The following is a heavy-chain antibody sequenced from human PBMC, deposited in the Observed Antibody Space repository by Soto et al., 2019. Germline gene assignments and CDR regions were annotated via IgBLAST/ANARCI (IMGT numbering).Heavy chain of an antibody. Sequence: EVQLLESGGGLVQPGGSLRLFCAASGFTFSNYSMSWVRQAPGKGLEWVSGISGRGTGTYYADSVKGRFTISRDNSKNTHSLQMNSLRVEDTATDYCARSSGYTNGWYAYWGQGILVTVSS. D-gene: IGHD6-19*01. CDR2: ISGRGTGT. CDR1: GFTFSNYS. CDR3: ARSSGYTNGWYAY. V-gene: IGHV3-23*01. J-gene: IGHJ4*02.